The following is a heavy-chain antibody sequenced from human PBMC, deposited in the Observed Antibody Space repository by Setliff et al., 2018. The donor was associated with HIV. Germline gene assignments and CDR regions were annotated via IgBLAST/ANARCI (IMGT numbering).Heavy chain of an antibody. CDR2: ISYSGST. Sequence: SETLSLTCTVSGGSVSSSDYYWGWIRQPPGKGLEWIGSISYSGSTNHNPSLKNRVTISVDTSKKQFSLKLSSVTSADTAVYYCARGVSSPFATGLWGQGTLVTVSS. J-gene: IGHJ4*02. V-gene: IGHV4-39*07. D-gene: IGHD6-13*01. CDR1: GGSVSSSDYY. CDR3: ARGVSSPFATGL.